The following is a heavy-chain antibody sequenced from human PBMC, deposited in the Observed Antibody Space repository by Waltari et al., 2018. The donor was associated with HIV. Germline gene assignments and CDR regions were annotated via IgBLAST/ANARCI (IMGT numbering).Heavy chain of an antibody. CDR2: ISGYNGDT. Sequence: QVHLVQSGAELRKPGASVTVSCKASGHNFTNYGITWVRQAPGQGLEGMGWISGYNGDTKYAQKVRGRVTMTTDTSTSTAYLEMGSLRFDDTAVYYCARDHYYGSSGYYSDYWGQGTLVTVSS. CDR3: ARDHYYGSSGYYSDY. D-gene: IGHD3-22*01. J-gene: IGHJ4*02. V-gene: IGHV1-18*01. CDR1: GHNFTNYG.